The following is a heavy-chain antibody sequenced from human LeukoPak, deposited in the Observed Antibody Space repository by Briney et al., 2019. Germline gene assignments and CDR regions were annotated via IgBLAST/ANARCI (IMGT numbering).Heavy chain of an antibody. Sequence: SVKVSCKASEGTFSSYAISWVRQAPGQGLEWMGGIIPIFGTANYAQKFQGRVTITADESTSTAYMELSSLRSEDTAVYYCAREALVGYYDSSGYYYAGRGDFDYWGQGTLVTVSS. CDR1: EGTFSSYA. J-gene: IGHJ4*02. CDR3: AREALVGYYDSSGYYYAGRGDFDY. CDR2: IIPIFGTA. V-gene: IGHV1-69*13. D-gene: IGHD3-22*01.